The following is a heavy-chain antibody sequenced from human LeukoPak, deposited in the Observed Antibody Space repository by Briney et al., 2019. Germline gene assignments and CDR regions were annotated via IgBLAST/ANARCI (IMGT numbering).Heavy chain of an antibody. CDR2: IHYSGST. J-gene: IGHJ4*02. V-gene: IGHV4-59*01. D-gene: IGHD2-15*01. CDR3: ARAGHCSGGSGYYFGY. CDR1: GGSISRYY. Sequence: SETLSLTCTVSGGSISRYYWSSIRQPPGKGLEWIGYIHYSGSTNYNPSLKSRVTISVDTSKNQFSLKLSSVTAADTAVYYCARAGHCSGGSGYYFGYWGQGTLVTVSA.